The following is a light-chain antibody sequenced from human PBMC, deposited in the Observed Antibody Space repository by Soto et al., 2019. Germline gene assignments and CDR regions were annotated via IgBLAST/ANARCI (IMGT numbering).Light chain of an antibody. V-gene: IGKV3-11*01. Sequence: EIVLTQSPATLSLSPGESATLSCRATRSVSSYLAWYQQKPGQAPRLLIYDASSRPTDIPARFSGSGSGTDFTLTISSLEPEDFAIYYCQLRTNWPITFGQGTRLRL. CDR2: DAS. CDR3: QLRTNWPIT. J-gene: IGKJ5*01. CDR1: RSVSSY.